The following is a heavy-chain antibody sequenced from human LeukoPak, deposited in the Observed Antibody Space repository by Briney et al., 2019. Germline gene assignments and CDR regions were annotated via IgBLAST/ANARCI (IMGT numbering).Heavy chain of an antibody. J-gene: IGHJ4*02. CDR1: GVSISSYY. Sequence: PSETLSLTCTVSGVSISSYYWSWIRQPPGKGLEWIGYIFKNGNTIYNPSLRSRVTISADTSKNHFSLRLRSVTAADTAVYYCARLAAISGSDYPDDWGQGTLVTVSS. CDR3: ARLAAISGSDYPDD. V-gene: IGHV4-59*08. CDR2: IFKNGNT. D-gene: IGHD1-26*01.